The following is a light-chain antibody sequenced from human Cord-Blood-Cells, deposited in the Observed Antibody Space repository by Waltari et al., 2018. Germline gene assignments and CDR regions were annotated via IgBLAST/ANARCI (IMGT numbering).Light chain of an antibody. V-gene: IGLV3-16*01. CDR2: KDS. Sequence: SYELTQPPSVSVSLGQMARLTCSGEALPKKYAYWYQQKPGQFPVLVIYKDSERPSGSPERFSGSSSGTIVTLTISGVQAEDEADYYCLSADSSGTYYVFGTGTKVTVL. CDR1: ALPKKY. CDR3: LSADSSGTYYV. J-gene: IGLJ1*01.